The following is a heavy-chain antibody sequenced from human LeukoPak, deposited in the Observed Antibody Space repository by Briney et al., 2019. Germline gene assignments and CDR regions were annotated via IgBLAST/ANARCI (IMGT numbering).Heavy chain of an antibody. Sequence: GGSLRLSCTASGFTFGDYAMSWFRQAPGKGLEWVGFIRSKAYGGTTEYAASVKGRYTISRDDSKSIAYLQMNSLKTEDTAVYYCTRAYPPKYSSSFWYFDYWGQGTLVTVSS. V-gene: IGHV3-49*03. CDR1: GFTFGDYA. J-gene: IGHJ4*02. CDR2: IRSKAYGGTT. CDR3: TRAYPPKYSSSFWYFDY. D-gene: IGHD6-13*01.